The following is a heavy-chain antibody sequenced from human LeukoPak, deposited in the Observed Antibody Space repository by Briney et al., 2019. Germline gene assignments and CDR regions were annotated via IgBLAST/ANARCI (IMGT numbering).Heavy chain of an antibody. D-gene: IGHD6-19*01. J-gene: IGHJ4*02. CDR3: ARDLIAVAGTPQGCFDY. V-gene: IGHV1-69*13. CDR2: IIPIFGTA. Sequence: ASVKVSCKASGGTFSGYAISWVRQAPGQGLEWMGGIIPIFGTANYAQKFQGRVTITADESTSTAYMELSSLRSEDTAVYYCARDLIAVAGTPQGCFDYWGQGTLVTVSS. CDR1: GGTFSGYA.